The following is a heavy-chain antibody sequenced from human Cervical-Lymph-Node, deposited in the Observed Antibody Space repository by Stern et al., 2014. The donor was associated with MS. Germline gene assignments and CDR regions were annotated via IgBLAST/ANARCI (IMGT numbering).Heavy chain of an antibody. J-gene: IGHJ3*01. D-gene: IGHD3-10*01. CDR2: MNPNSGDT. CDR1: GYTFTTYD. CDR3: SRGLRDGGPGRF. Sequence: QVQLVQSGAEVKKPGASVKVSCKASGYTFTTYDINWVRQATGQGLEWMAWMNPNSGDTDYAHKFQGRVTVTSDASVSTAYLELSSLRSEDTAVYCCSRGLRDGGPGRFWGQGTMVTVSS. V-gene: IGHV1-8*01.